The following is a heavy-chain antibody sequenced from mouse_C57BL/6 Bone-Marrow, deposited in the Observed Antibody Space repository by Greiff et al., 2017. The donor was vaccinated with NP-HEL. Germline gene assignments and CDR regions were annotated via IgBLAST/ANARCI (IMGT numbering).Heavy chain of an antibody. CDR2: IYPGSGTT. CDR3: ARGPYYFDY. V-gene: IGHV1-76*01. J-gene: IGHJ2*01. Sequence: QVQLKESGAELVRPGASVKLSCKASGYTFTDYYINWVKQRPGQGLEWIARIYPGSGTTYYNEKFKGKATLTAEKSSSTAYMQLSSLTSEDSAVYFCARGPYYFDYWGQGTTLTVSS. CDR1: GYTFTDYY.